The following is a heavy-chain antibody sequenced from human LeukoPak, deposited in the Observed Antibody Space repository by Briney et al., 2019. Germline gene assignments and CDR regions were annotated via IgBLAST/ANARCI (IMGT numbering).Heavy chain of an antibody. J-gene: IGHJ6*02. CDR1: GYSFTNHW. Sequence: LGESLKISCKGSGYSFTNHWISWVRQMPGKGLEWMGRIDPSDSYINYSPSFQGHVTISADKSISTAYLQWSSLKASDTAMYYCARVRVTTSLYYYYGLDVWGQGTAVTVSS. V-gene: IGHV5-10-1*01. CDR2: IDPSDSYI. D-gene: IGHD4-17*01. CDR3: ARVRVTTSLYYYYGLDV.